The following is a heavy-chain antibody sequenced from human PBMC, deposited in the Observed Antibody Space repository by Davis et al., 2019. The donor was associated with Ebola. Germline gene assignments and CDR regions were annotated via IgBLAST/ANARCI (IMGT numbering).Heavy chain of an antibody. CDR1: GYTFTSYY. D-gene: IGHD3-10*01. CDR3: ARGLWFTGPPTYGLDV. CDR2: IHPIGCST. Sequence: ASVKVSCKASGYTFTSYYMHWVRQAPGQGLEWLGIIHPIGCSTNYAQKFQGRVTMTRDTSTSTVYMDLSSLRSEYTAVYYCARGLWFTGPPTYGLDVWGQGTMITVS. V-gene: IGHV1-46*01. J-gene: IGHJ6*02.